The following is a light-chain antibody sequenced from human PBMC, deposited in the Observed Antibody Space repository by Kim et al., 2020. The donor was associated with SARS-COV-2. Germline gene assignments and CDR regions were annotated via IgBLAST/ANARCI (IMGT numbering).Light chain of an antibody. CDR1: QSIVNSY. V-gene: IGKV3-20*01. CDR2: GAS. J-gene: IGKJ1*01. Sequence: PGDTATLSCRASQSIVNSYLAWYQQKPGQAPRLLIYGASSRATGIPDRFSGSGSGTDFTLTIRRLEPEDFAVYYCQLYDTSPPGTFGQGTKVDIK. CDR3: QLYDTSPPGT.